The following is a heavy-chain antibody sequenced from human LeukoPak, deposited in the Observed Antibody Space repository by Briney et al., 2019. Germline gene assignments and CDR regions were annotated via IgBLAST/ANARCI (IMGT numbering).Heavy chain of an antibody. D-gene: IGHD6-13*01. V-gene: IGHV4-38-2*01. Sequence: PSETLSLTCAVSGYSISSGYYWGWTRQPPGKGLEWIGSIYHSGSTYYNPSLKSRVTISVDTSKNQFSLKLSSVTAADTAVYYCARVLGGEQLFDYWGQGTLVTVSS. J-gene: IGHJ4*02. CDR1: GYSISSGYY. CDR3: ARVLGGEQLFDY. CDR2: IYHSGST.